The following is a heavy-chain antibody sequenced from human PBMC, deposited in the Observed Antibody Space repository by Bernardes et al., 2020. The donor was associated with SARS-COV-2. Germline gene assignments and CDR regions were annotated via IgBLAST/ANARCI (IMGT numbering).Heavy chain of an antibody. D-gene: IGHD2-15*01. V-gene: IGHV3-48*02. J-gene: IGHJ4*02. CDR2: ISSSSNTI. Sequence: GSLRLSCAASGFTFSNYNMKWVRQAPGKGLEWVSHISSSSNTIYYADSVKGRFTISRDNARSSLYLQMNNLRDEDTAVYYCARDSGRGGSCDYWGQGTLVTVSS. CDR1: GFTFSNYN. CDR3: ARDSGRGGSCDY.